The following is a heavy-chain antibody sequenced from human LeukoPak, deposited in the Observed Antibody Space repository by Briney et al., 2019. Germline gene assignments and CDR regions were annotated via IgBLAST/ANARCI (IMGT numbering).Heavy chain of an antibody. J-gene: IGHJ3*02. V-gene: IGHV1-69*04. CDR3: ASTAAPRITMIVVADITGAFDI. D-gene: IGHD3-22*01. CDR1: GGTFSSYA. CDR2: IIPILGIA. Sequence: SVKVSCKASGGTFSSYAISWVRQAPGQGLEWMGRIIPILGIANYAQKFQGRVTITADKSTSTAYMELSSLRSEDTAVYYCASTAAPRITMIVVADITGAFDIWGQGTMVTVSS.